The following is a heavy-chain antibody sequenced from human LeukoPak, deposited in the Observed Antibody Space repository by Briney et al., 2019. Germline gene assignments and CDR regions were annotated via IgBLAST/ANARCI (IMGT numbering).Heavy chain of an antibody. V-gene: IGHV3-21*01. D-gene: IGHD6-19*01. J-gene: IGHJ4*02. CDR3: ARDEAVAGTNFDY. Sequence: GGSLRLSCAASGFTFSSYSMNWVRQAPGKGLEWVSSISSSSSYIYYADSVKGRFTISRDNAKNSLYLQMNSLRAEDTAVYYCARDEAVAGTNFDYWGQGTLVTVSS. CDR2: ISSSSSYI. CDR1: GFTFSSYS.